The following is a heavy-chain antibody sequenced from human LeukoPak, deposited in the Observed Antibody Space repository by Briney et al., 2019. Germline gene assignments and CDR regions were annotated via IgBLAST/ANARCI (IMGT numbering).Heavy chain of an antibody. CDR2: IIPILGIA. V-gene: IGHV1-69*04. Sequence: SVKVSCKASGGTFSSYAISWVRQAPGQGLEWMGRIIPILGIANYAQKLQGRVTMTTDTSTSTAYMELRSLRSDDTAVYYCARVGGHDILTFDYWGQGTLVTVSS. CDR3: ARVGGHDILTFDY. CDR1: GGTFSSYA. D-gene: IGHD3-9*01. J-gene: IGHJ4*02.